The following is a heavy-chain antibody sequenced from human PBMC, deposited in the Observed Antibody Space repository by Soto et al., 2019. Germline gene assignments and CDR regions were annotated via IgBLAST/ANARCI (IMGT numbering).Heavy chain of an antibody. CDR3: TTLRLDP. V-gene: IGHV1-2*02. J-gene: IGHJ5*02. CDR1: GYSLSADH. Sequence: SLKRAWKTSGYSLSADHMNWVRQAPGQGLEWMGWVNPNTGVTKYAQKFQGRVTMTRDTSINTAYMELSGLTSDDTAVYYCTTLRLDPWVQGTLVTV. CDR2: VNPNTGVT. D-gene: IGHD3-9*01.